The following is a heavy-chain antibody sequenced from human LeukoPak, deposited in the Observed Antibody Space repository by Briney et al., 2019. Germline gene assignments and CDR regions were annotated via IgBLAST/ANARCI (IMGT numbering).Heavy chain of an antibody. Sequence: ASVKVSCKASGYTFTGYYMHWVRQAPGQGLEWMGWINPNSGGTNYAQKFQGWVTMTRGTSISTAYMELSRLRSDDTAVYYCARDRIRGGYYDFDYWGQGTLVTVSS. V-gene: IGHV1-2*04. CDR1: GYTFTGYY. J-gene: IGHJ4*02. CDR3: ARDRIRGGYYDFDY. D-gene: IGHD1-26*01. CDR2: INPNSGGT.